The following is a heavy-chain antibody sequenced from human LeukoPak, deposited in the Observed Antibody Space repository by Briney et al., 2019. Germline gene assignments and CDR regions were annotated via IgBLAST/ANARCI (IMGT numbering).Heavy chain of an antibody. CDR2: INRSGST. D-gene: IGHD3-16*01. J-gene: IGHJ4*02. V-gene: IGHV4-34*01. Sequence: SETLSLTCAVYGGSFSGYYWSWIRQPPGKGLEWIGEINRSGSTNYNPSLKSRVTISVDTSKNQFSLKLSSVTAADTAVYYCARKRGYYFDYWGQGTLVTVSS. CDR3: ARKRGYYFDY. CDR1: GGSFSGYY.